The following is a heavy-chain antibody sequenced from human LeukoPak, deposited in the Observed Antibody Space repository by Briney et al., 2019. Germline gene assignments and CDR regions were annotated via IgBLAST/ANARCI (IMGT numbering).Heavy chain of an antibody. CDR2: IGGSVCTT. J-gene: IGHJ4*02. Sequence: GGSLRLSCAASGFTFSRYAMSWVRQAPGKGLEWVSSIGGSVCTTYYADSVQGRFTISRDNSKNTLYLQMNSLSAEDTAVYYCAKDLSWFGGSLATFGYWGQGTLATVSS. CDR1: GFTFSRYA. D-gene: IGHD3-10*01. V-gene: IGHV3-23*01. CDR3: AKDLSWFGGSLATFGY.